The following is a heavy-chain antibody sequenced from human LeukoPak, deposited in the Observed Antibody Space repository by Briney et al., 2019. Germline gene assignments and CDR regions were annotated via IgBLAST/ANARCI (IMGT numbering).Heavy chain of an antibody. CDR2: ISYDGSNK. D-gene: IGHD5-18*01. J-gene: IGHJ4*02. Sequence: GGSLRLSCAASGFTFSSYAMHWVRQAPGKGLEWVAVISYDGSNKYYADSVKGRFTISRDNSKNTLYLQMNSLRAEDTAVYYCARDRGYVDTAMVNYWGQGTLVTVPS. CDR1: GFTFSSYA. V-gene: IGHV3-30-3*01. CDR3: ARDRGYVDTAMVNY.